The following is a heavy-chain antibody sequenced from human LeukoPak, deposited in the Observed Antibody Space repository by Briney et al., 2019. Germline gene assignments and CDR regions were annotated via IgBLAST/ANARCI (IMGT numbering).Heavy chain of an antibody. CDR2: FDPEDGET. J-gene: IGHJ4*02. Sequence: ASVKVSCKVSGYTLTELSMHWVRQAPGKGLEWMGGFDPEDGETIYAQKFQGRVTMTEDTSTDTAYMELSSLRAEDTAVYYCARDSPNAGSGSSTGDYWGQGTLVTVSS. CDR3: ARDSPNAGSGSSTGDY. D-gene: IGHD3-3*01. V-gene: IGHV1-24*01. CDR1: GYTLTELS.